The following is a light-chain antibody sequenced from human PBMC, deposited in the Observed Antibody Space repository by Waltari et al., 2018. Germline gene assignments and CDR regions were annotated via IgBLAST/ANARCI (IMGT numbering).Light chain of an antibody. Sequence: DIQMTQSPVSLSASVGDTVTITCRASHNIGTFLSWYQQRPAKAPTVLIYAASTLQRGVPSRFSGSGSGTDFTLTIFSLQPEDFAVYYCQQYDKWLRYSFGQGTKLEIK. V-gene: IGKV1-39*01. CDR1: HNIGTF. CDR3: QQYDKWLRYS. CDR2: AAS. J-gene: IGKJ2*01.